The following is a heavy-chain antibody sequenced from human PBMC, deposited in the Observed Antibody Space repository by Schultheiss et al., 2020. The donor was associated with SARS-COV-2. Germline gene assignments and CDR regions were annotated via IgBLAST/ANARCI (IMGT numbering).Heavy chain of an antibody. D-gene: IGHD3-3*01. CDR1: GASISSSNW. V-gene: IGHV4-4*02. CDR2: IYHSGST. Sequence: SETLSLTCAVSGASISSSNWWSWVRQPPEKGLEWIGEIYHSGSTNYNPSLKSRVTISVDTSKNQFSLKLSSVTAADTAVYYCARLENGYIDYWGQGTLVTVSS. CDR3: ARLENGYIDY. J-gene: IGHJ4*02.